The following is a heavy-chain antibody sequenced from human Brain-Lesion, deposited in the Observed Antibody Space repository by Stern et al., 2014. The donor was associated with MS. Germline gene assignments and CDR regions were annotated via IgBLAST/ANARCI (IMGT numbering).Heavy chain of an antibody. V-gene: IGHV4-4*02. D-gene: IGHD6-13*01. CDR3: ARFPASRPHVFDS. J-gene: IGHJ4*02. Sequence: QVQLGQSGPGLVKPSGTLSLTCAVSGGSISSSNWWSWVRQSPGKGLEWIGESDHSGRTIYNPSLKSRVTVSVDKSKTRFSLNLRSVTAADTAVYFCARFPASRPHVFDSWGQGTLVTVSS. CDR1: GGSISSSNW. CDR2: SDHSGRT.